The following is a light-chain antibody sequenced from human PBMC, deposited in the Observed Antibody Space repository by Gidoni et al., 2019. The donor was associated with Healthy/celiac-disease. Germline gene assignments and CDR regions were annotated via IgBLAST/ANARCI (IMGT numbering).Light chain of an antibody. CDR2: EVS. J-gene: IGLJ2*01. CDR1: SSDVGSYNY. Sequence: SALTQPASGSGSPGQSITISCTGTSSDVGSYNYVSWYQQHPGKAPKLMIYEVSNRPSGVSNRFSGSKSGNTASLTISGLQSEDEADYYCSSYTSSSTLFGGGTKLTVL. CDR3: SSYTSSSTL. V-gene: IGLV2-14*01.